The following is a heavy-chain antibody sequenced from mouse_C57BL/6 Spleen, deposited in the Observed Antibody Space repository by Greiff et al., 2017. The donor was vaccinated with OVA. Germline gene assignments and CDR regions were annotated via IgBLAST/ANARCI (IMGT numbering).Heavy chain of an antibody. V-gene: IGHV5-6*01. J-gene: IGHJ4*01. D-gene: IGHD4-1*01. CDR3: ARMGDAMDY. Sequence: EVQVVESGGDLVKPGGSLKLSCAASGFTFSSYGMSWVRQTPDKRLEWVATISSGGSYTYYPDSVKGRFTISRDNAKNTLYLQMSSLKSEDTAMYYCARMGDAMDYWGQGTSVTVSS. CDR1: GFTFSSYG. CDR2: ISSGGSYT.